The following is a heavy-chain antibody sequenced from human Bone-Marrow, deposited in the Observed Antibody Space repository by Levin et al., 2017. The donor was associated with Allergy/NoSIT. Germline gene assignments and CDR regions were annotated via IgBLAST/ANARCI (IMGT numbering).Heavy chain of an antibody. V-gene: IGHV3-7*01. CDR2: IKEDGSEK. CDR1: DFSFSSYW. CDR3: VRDGSGSYYSGSWF. J-gene: IGHJ4*02. Sequence: PAGGSLRLSCRASDFSFSSYWMTWARQAPGKGLEWVAKIKEDGSEKYYADSVQGRFTISRDNAKNSLYLQMNSLRAEDTAVYYCVRDGSGSYYSGSWFWGQGTLVTVSS. D-gene: IGHD1-26*01.